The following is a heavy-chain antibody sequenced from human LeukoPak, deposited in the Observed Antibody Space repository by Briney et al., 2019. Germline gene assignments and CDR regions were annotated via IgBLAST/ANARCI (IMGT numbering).Heavy chain of an antibody. CDR1: GYTFTSYY. CDR2: INPSGGST. Sequence: ASVKVSCKASGYTFTSYYMHWVRQAPGQGLEWMGIINPSGGSTSYAQKFQGRVTMTRDTSTSTVYMELSSLRSEDTAVYYCASLLGGAEDAAAPWGQGTLVTVSS. V-gene: IGHV1-46*01. J-gene: IGHJ5*02. D-gene: IGHD3-16*01. CDR3: ASLLGGAEDAAAP.